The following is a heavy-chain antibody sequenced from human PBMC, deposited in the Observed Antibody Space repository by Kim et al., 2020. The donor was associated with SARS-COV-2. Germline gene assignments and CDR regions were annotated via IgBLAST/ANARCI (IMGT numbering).Heavy chain of an antibody. CDR3: AREVPHLDPNYYDSGQ. Sequence: GGSLRLSCAASGFTFSSYSMNWVRQAPGKGLEWVSSISSSSSYIYYADSVKGRFTISRDNAKNSLYLQMNSLRAEDTAVYYCAREVPHLDPNYYDSGQWGQGTLVTVSS. D-gene: IGHD3-22*01. J-gene: IGHJ4*02. CDR1: GFTFSSYS. CDR2: ISSSSSYI. V-gene: IGHV3-21*01.